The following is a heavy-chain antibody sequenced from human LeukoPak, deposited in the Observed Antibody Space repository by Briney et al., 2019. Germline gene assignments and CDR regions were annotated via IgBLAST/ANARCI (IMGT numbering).Heavy chain of an antibody. CDR3: TTYTKGVVIIS. CDR2: IKSKTDGGTT. CDR1: GFTFSNAW. Sequence: GGSLRLSCAASGFTFSNAWMSWVPPAPGKGLEWGGRIKSKTDGGTTDYAAPVKGRSTISRDDSKNTLYLQMNSLKTEDTAVYYCTTYTKGVVIISWGQGTLVTVSS. V-gene: IGHV3-15*01. J-gene: IGHJ4*02. D-gene: IGHD3-3*01.